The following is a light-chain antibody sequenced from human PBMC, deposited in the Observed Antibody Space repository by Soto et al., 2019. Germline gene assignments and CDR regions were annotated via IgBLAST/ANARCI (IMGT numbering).Light chain of an antibody. Sequence: EIVLTQSPATLSLSPGERATLSCRASQSVSNNLAWYQQKPGQAPRLLIYDASTRATGIPARFSGSGSGTDFARALCRVRAEECAVYYCQGRSNSSGRVGGGTKVDIK. CDR3: QGRSNSSGR. V-gene: IGKV3-11*01. CDR1: QSVSNN. CDR2: DAS. J-gene: IGKJ4*01.